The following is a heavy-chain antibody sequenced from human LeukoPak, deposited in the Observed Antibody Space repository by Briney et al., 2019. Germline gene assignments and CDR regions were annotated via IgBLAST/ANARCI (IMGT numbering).Heavy chain of an antibody. V-gene: IGHV1-2*02. J-gene: IGHJ5*02. CDR3: ARAHLLFRQPPNWFDP. D-gene: IGHD1-14*01. CDR2: INPDSGGT. CDR1: GYTFSDYY. Sequence: ASVKVSCKASGYTFSDYYMHWVRQAPGQGLEWMGWINPDSGGTKYAQKFQDRVTMTSDTSISTAYMELRRLTSDDTAVYYCARAHLLFRQPPNWFDPWGQGTLVTVSS.